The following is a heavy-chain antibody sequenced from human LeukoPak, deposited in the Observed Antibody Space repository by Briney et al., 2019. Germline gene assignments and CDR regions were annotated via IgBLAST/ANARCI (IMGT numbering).Heavy chain of an antibody. CDR3: AKIYRAHGDYHSFDV. Sequence: GGSLRLSCVASGFTFSSYAMSWVRQAPGKGLEWVSAISGSGGSTNYADSVKDRFTISRDNSKNTLYLQMNSLRAEDTAVFYCAKIYRAHGDYHSFDVWGQGTMVTVSS. CDR1: GFTFSSYA. D-gene: IGHD4-17*01. J-gene: IGHJ3*01. CDR2: ISGSGGST. V-gene: IGHV3-23*01.